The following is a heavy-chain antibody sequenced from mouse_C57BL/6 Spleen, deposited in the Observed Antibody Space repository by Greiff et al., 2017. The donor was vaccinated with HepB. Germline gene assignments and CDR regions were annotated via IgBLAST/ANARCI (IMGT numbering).Heavy chain of an antibody. Sequence: DVKLQESGPGLVKPSQSLSLTCSVPGYSITSGYYWNWIRQFPGNKLEWMGYISYDGSNNYNPSLKNRISITRDTSKNQFFLKLNSVTTEDTATYYCARGTTVRYFDVWGTGTTVTVSS. V-gene: IGHV3-6*01. CDR1: GYSITSGYY. J-gene: IGHJ1*03. D-gene: IGHD1-1*01. CDR2: ISYDGSN. CDR3: ARGTTVRYFDV.